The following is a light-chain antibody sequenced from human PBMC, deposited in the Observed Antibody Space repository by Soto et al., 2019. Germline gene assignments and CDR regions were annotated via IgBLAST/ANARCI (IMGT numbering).Light chain of an antibody. CDR1: QSVTRDY. Sequence: EIVLTQSPGTLSLSPGERATLSCRASQSVTRDYLAWFQQKPGQAPRLLMYGTSNRATGIPDRFSGSGSGTDFTLTTSILEPEVLAVYYCHHYSPSPPFGGGAKVEIK. V-gene: IGKV3-20*01. CDR2: GTS. J-gene: IGKJ4*01. CDR3: HHYSPSPP.